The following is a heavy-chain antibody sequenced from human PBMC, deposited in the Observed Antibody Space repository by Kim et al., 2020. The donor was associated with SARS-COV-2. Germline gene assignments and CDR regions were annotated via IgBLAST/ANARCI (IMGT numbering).Heavy chain of an antibody. CDR1: GGSISSSSYY. CDR2: IYYSGST. J-gene: IGHJ4*02. V-gene: IGHV4-39*01. D-gene: IGHD2-15*01. Sequence: SETLSLTCTVSGGSISSSSYYWGWIRQPPGKGLEWIGSIYYSGSTYYNPSLKSRVTISVDTSKNQFSLKLSSVTAADTAVYYCARSGWPRLGNPGYFDYWGQGTLVTVSS. CDR3: ARSGWPRLGNPGYFDY.